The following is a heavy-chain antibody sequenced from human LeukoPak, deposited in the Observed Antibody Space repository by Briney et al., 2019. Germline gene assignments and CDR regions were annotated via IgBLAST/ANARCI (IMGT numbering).Heavy chain of an antibody. V-gene: IGHV1-69*01. Sequence: ASVKVSCKASGGTFSSYAISLVRQAPGQGLEWMGGIIPIFGTANYAQKFQGRVTITADESTSTAYMELSSLRSEDTAVYYCERTLYCSSTSCYSRGYYDLWGHGTLVTVSS. J-gene: IGHJ4*01. CDR2: IIPIFGTA. CDR3: ERTLYCSSTSCYSRGYYDL. D-gene: IGHD2-2*01. CDR1: GGTFSSYA.